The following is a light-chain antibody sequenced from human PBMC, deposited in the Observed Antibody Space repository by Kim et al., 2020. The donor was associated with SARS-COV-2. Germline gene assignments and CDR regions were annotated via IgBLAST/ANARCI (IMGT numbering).Light chain of an antibody. Sequence: DIQMTQSPSSLSASVGDRVTITCRASQGISNYLAWYQQKPGKVPKLLIYAASTLQSGVPSRFSGSGSGTDFTLTISSLQPEDVATYYCQKYNSARALTFGGGTKVEI. CDR2: AAS. CDR3: QKYNSARALT. CDR1: QGISNY. J-gene: IGKJ4*01. V-gene: IGKV1-27*01.